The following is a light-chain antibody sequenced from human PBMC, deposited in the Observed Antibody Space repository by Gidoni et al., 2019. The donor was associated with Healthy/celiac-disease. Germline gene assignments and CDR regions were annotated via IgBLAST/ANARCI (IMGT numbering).Light chain of an antibody. Sequence: SYELTQPPSVSVSPGQTARITCSGDALPKQYAYWYQQKPGQAPVLVIYKDSERPSGIPERFSGSSSGTTVTLTISGVQAEDEADYYCQSADSSGTKVFGGGTKLTVX. V-gene: IGLV3-25*03. CDR1: ALPKQY. J-gene: IGLJ3*02. CDR3: QSADSSGTKV. CDR2: KDS.